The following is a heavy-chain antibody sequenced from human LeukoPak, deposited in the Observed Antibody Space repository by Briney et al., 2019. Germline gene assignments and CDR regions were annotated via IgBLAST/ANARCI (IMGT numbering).Heavy chain of an antibody. CDR2: ISSSSSYI. D-gene: IGHD1-26*01. J-gene: IGHJ4*02. CDR1: GFTFSSYS. V-gene: IGHV3-21*01. Sequence: GGSLRLSCAASGFTFSSYSMNWVRQAPGKGLEWVSSISSSSSYIYYADSVKGRFTISRDNAKNSLYLQMNSLRAEDTAVYHCARDRVVGATTGWGQGTLVTVSS. CDR3: ARDRVVGATTG.